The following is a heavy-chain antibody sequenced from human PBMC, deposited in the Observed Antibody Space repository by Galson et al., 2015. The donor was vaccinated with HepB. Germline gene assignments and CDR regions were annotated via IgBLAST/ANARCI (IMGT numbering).Heavy chain of an antibody. CDR1: GFTFGQDG. CDR3: ARDLGWNRADYFEY. Sequence: SLRLSCAASGFTFGQDGMSWVRQAPGKGLEWVSVISGSGDYINYADSVRGRFTISRDNSRSTLYLHMNSLRVEDTAIYYCARDLGWNRADYFEYWCQGTLVTVSS. V-gene: IGHV3-23*01. CDR2: ISGSGDYI. D-gene: IGHD1/OR15-1a*01. J-gene: IGHJ4*02.